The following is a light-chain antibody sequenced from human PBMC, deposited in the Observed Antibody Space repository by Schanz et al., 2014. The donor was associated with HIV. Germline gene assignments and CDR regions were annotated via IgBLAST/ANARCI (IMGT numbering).Light chain of an antibody. V-gene: IGLV2-14*03. CDR1: GSDVGGYDF. CDR3: SSYTSSNTWL. J-gene: IGLJ3*02. Sequence: QSALTQPASVSGSPGQSITISCTGTGSDVGGYDFVSWYQQHPGKVPKLMMYDVNDRPSGVSSRFSGSKSGNTASLTISGLQAEDEADYYCSSYTSSNTWLFGGGTKVTVL. CDR2: DVN.